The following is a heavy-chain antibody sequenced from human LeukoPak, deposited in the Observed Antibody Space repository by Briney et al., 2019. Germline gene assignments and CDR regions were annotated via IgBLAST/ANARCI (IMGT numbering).Heavy chain of an antibody. V-gene: IGHV3-23*01. D-gene: IGHD3-3*01. CDR1: GFTFDDYA. CDR2: ISGSGGST. J-gene: IGHJ4*02. CDR3: AKDRAYYDFWSGYFSRYFDY. Sequence: GGSLRLSCAASGFTFDDYAMHWVRQAPGKGLEWVSAISGSGGSTYYADSVKGRFTISRDNSKNTLYLQMNSLRAEDTAVYYCAKDRAYYDFWSGYFSRYFDYWGQGTLVTVSS.